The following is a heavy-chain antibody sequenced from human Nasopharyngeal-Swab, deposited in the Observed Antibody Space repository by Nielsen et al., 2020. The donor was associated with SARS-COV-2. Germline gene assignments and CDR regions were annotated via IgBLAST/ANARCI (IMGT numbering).Heavy chain of an antibody. J-gene: IGHJ5*02. D-gene: IGHD6-19*01. CDR2: INTNTGNP. CDR3: ARGRAIAVAGTWGYNWFDP. V-gene: IGHV7-4-1*02. Sequence: ASAKAPCKASGYTFTSYAMNWVRQAPGQGLEWMGWINTNTGNPTYAQGFTGRFVFSLDTSVSTAYLQISSLKAEDTAVYYCARGRAIAVAGTWGYNWFDPWGQGTLVTVSS. CDR1: GYTFTSYA.